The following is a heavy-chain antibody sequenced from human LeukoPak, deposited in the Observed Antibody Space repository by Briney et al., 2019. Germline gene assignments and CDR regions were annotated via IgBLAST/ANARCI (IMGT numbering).Heavy chain of an antibody. J-gene: IGHJ4*02. CDR1: GFTFSNYW. Sequence: PGGSLRLSCAASGFTFSNYWMSWVRQAPGKGLEWVANTKQDGSDIYYVDSVKGRFTISRDNAKNSLYLQMNSLRAEGTAVYYCTRSGTYVFDFWGQGTLVTVSS. V-gene: IGHV3-7*01. CDR3: TRSGTYVFDF. D-gene: IGHD1-26*01. CDR2: TKQDGSDI.